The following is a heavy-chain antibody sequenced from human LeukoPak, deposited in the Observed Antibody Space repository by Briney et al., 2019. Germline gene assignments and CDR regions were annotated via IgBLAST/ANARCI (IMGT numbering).Heavy chain of an antibody. CDR2: IESDGTTT. Sequence: GGSLRLSCAASGFTFSRYWMHWVRQAPGKGLVWVSRIESDGTTTTYADSVKGRFTISRDNAKNTLYLQMSSLRAEDTAVYYCTRGQSSGYSSGDYWGQGTLVTVSS. CDR1: GFTFSRYW. V-gene: IGHV3-74*01. CDR3: TRGQSSGYSSGDY. D-gene: IGHD3-22*01. J-gene: IGHJ4*02.